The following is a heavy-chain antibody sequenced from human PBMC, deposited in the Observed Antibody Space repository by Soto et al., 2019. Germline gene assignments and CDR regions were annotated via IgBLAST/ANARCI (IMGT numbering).Heavy chain of an antibody. CDR2: ISGSGGST. D-gene: IGHD2-21*01. CDR3: AKDVMEVIRYYYYYMDV. CDR1: GFTFSSYA. V-gene: IGHV3-23*01. Sequence: GGSLRLSCAASGFTFSSYAMSWVRQAPGKGLEWVSAISGSGGSTYYADSVKGRFTISRDNSKNTLYLQMNSLRAEDTAVYYCAKDVMEVIRYYYYYMDVWGKGTTVTVSS. J-gene: IGHJ6*03.